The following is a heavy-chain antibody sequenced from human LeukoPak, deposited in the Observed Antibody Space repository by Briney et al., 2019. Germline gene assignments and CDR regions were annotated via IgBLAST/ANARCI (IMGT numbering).Heavy chain of an antibody. D-gene: IGHD3-22*01. Sequence: TSETLSLTCTVSGGSISGSSYYWGWIRQPPGKGLEWIGSIYYSGSTYYNPSLKSRVSISVDTSKNQFSLKLSSVTAADTAVYYCARDRDGYSQFDSWGQGTLVTVSS. J-gene: IGHJ4*02. CDR3: ARDRDGYSQFDS. CDR2: IYYSGST. V-gene: IGHV4-39*07. CDR1: GGSISGSSYY.